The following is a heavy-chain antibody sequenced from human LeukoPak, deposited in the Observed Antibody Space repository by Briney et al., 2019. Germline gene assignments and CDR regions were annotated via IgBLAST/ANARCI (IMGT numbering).Heavy chain of an antibody. Sequence: ASVKVSCKASGYTFTSYDINWVRQATGQGLEWMGWMNPNSGNTGYAQKFQGRVTMTRNTSISTAYMELSSLRSEDTAVYYCARGSTVVAGLHYWGQGTLVTVSS. J-gene: IGHJ4*02. CDR1: GYTFTSYD. V-gene: IGHV1-8*01. CDR3: ARGSTVVAGLHY. D-gene: IGHD4-23*01. CDR2: MNPNSGNT.